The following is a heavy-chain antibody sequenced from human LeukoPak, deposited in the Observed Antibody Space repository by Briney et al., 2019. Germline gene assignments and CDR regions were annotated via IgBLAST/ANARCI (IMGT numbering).Heavy chain of an antibody. J-gene: IGHJ6*03. Sequence: SETLSLTCAVYGGSFSGYYWSWVRQPPGKGLDWIGENNHSGSSNYNPSLKSRVTISVDTSKSQFSLKLTSVTAANTAVYYCARGRRQWLEPPSDYYYYMDVWGSGTTVTVSS. V-gene: IGHV4-34*01. CDR1: GGSFSGYY. D-gene: IGHD6-19*01. CDR3: ARGRRQWLEPPSDYYYYMDV. CDR2: NNHSGSS.